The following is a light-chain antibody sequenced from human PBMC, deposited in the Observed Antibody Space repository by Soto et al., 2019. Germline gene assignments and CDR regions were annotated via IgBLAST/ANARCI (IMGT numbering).Light chain of an antibody. V-gene: IGKV3-20*01. CDR2: GTS. J-gene: IGKJ1*01. CDR3: QQYMSSPQT. CDR1: QSVSSSY. Sequence: EIVLTQSPGTLSSSPGERATLSCRASQSVSSSYLAWYQQKPGQAPRLLNYGTSNRATGIPDRFSGSGSGTDFTLTISRLEPEDFAVYYCQQYMSSPQTFGQGTKVEIK.